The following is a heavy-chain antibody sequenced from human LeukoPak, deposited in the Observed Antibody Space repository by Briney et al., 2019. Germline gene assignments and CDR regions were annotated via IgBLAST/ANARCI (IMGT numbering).Heavy chain of an antibody. D-gene: IGHD3-22*01. J-gene: IGHJ4*02. CDR2: IHYDGST. Sequence: PSETLSLTCTVSGDSIRNYYWTWLRQSPGKGLEWIGYIHYDGSTSYNPSLKSRLTISLDTSKNQFSLNLRSVTAADTAMFYCARSGGFYYEALWGQGTLVTVSS. CDR3: ARSGGFYYEAL. CDR1: GDSIRNYY. V-gene: IGHV4-59*08.